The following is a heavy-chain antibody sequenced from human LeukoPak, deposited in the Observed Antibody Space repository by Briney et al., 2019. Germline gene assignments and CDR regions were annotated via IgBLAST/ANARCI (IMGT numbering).Heavy chain of an antibody. D-gene: IGHD3-22*01. CDR3: AREKRYYYDSSGYYFQYYFDY. V-gene: IGHV3-7*05. CDR1: GFTFSRYW. J-gene: IGHJ4*02. CDR2: LKQAGSEK. Sequence: GGSLRLSCAASGFTFSRYWMSWVRQAPGKGLEWVANLKQAGSEKYYVDSVKGRFTISRDNAKNSLYLQMNSPRAEDTAVYYCAREKRYYYDSSGYYFQYYFDYWGQGTLVTVSS.